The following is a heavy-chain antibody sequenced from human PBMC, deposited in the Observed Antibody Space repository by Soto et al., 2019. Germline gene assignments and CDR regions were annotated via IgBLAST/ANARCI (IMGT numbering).Heavy chain of an antibody. V-gene: IGHV4-30-2*01. J-gene: IGHJ6*02. D-gene: IGHD3-10*01. CDR1: GGSITTLGYS. CDR2: VYHNGNA. CDR3: AARPYYYGLDV. Sequence: PRPLTGTVSGGSITTLGYSGGGTRQPPGKAPEWIGYVYHNGNAYPKPSLKSRVTISLDGAKNQFSLKMTSVTAADTGLYYCAARPYYYGLDVWGQGTTVTVSS.